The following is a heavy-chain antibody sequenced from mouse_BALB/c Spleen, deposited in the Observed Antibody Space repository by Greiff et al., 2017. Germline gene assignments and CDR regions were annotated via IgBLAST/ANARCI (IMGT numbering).Heavy chain of an antibody. D-gene: IGHD2-14*01. Sequence: DVQLQESGPGLVKPSQSLSLTCSVTGYSITSGYYWNWIRQFPGNKLEWMGYISYDGSNNYNPSLKNRISITRDTSKNQFFLKLNSVTTEDTATYYCARDYYRYEAWFAYWGQGTLVTVSA. CDR2: ISYDGSN. J-gene: IGHJ3*01. V-gene: IGHV3-6*02. CDR1: GYSITSGYY. CDR3: ARDYYRYEAWFAY.